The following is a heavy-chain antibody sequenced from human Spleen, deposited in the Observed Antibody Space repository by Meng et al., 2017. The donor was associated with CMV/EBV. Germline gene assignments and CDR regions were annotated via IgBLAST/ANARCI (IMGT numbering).Heavy chain of an antibody. CDR2: IYTSGST. D-gene: IGHD3-9*01. CDR1: GGSISSYY. CDR3: ARTLSAAPYDTSWYYFDY. J-gene: IGHJ4*02. V-gene: IGHV4-4*07. Sequence: PRQGSCPGLGRPSAPLHLTCTLCGGSISSYYWSWNRQPAGKGLEWIGRIYTSGSTNYNPSLKSRVTMSVDTSKHQFSLKLSSVTAADTAVYYCARTLSAAPYDTSWYYFDYWGQGTLVTVSS.